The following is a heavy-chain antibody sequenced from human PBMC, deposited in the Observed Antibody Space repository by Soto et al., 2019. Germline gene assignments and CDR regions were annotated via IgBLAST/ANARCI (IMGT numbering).Heavy chain of an antibody. CDR1: GASLSGYD. CDR3: ARDPNANAFDI. Sequence: SSETLSLTCAVYGASLSGYDWSWVRQPPGKGLEWIGEISQTGGTNYDPSLKGRVSISIDTSKNQFSLRLSSVTAADTAIYYCARDPNANAFDIWGRGTMVTVSS. J-gene: IGHJ3*02. V-gene: IGHV4-34*01. CDR2: ISQTGGT.